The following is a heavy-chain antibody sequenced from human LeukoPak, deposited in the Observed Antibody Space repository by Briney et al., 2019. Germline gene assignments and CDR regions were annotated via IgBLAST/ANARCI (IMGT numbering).Heavy chain of an antibody. Sequence: GESLRLSCAVSGFTVSKYWMDWVRQAPGKGLVWVSRINPEETTINYAESVKGRFTISRDNAKSTLYLQMDSLRPEDSALYYCGRGGAGLADYWGPGTLVTVSS. V-gene: IGHV3-74*01. D-gene: IGHD1-26*01. J-gene: IGHJ4*02. CDR1: GFTVSKYW. CDR2: INPEETTI. CDR3: GRGGAGLADY.